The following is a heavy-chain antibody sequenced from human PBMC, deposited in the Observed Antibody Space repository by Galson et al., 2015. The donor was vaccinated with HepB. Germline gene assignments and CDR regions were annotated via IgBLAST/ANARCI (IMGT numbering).Heavy chain of an antibody. V-gene: IGHV3-30-3*01. CDR3: ARPMVHPAFQD. J-gene: IGHJ4*02. Sequence: SLRLSCAASGFTFSSYAMHWVRQAPGKGLEWVAVISYDGSNKYYADSVKGRFTISRDNSKNTLYLQMNSLRAEDTAVYYCARPMVHPAFQDWGQGTLVTVSS. CDR1: GFTFSSYA. D-gene: IGHD3-10*01. CDR2: ISYDGSNK.